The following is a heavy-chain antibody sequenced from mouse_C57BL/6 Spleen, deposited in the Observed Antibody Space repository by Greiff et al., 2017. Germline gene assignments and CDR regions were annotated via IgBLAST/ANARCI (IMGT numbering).Heavy chain of an antibody. CDR2: IYPGSGST. D-gene: IGHD2-3*01. CDR3: ARRISDGYVLYFDV. CDR1: GYTFTSYW. Sequence: QVQLQQPGAELVKPGASVKMSCKASGYTFTSYWITWVKQRPGQGLEWIRDIYPGSGSTNYNEKFKSKAKLTVDTSSSTAYMQLSSLTSEDSAVYYCARRISDGYVLYFDVWGTVTTVTVSS. V-gene: IGHV1-55*01. J-gene: IGHJ1*03.